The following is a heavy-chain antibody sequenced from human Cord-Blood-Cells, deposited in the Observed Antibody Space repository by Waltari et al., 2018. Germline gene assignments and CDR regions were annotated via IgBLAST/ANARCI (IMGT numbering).Heavy chain of an antibody. J-gene: IGHJ4*02. Sequence: EVQLVESGGGLVQPGGSLRLSCAASGFPFRSYWMHWVRQAPGKGLVGVSRINSDGSSTSYADSVKGRFTISRDNAKNTLYLQMNSLRAEDTAVYYCAREHIVVVTTIDYWGQGTLVTVSS. CDR3: AREHIVVVTTIDY. D-gene: IGHD2-21*02. CDR1: GFPFRSYW. CDR2: INSDGSST. V-gene: IGHV3-74*01.